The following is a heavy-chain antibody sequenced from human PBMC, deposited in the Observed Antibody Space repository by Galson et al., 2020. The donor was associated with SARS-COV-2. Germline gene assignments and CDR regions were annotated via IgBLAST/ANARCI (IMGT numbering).Heavy chain of an antibody. CDR2: ISSSSSTI. Sequence: GESLKISCAASGFTFSSYSMNWVRQAPGKGLEWVSYISSSSSTIYYADSVKGRFTISRDNAKNSLYLQMNSLRDEETAVYYCARDRTGYYYDSSGYFAYDYWGQGTLVTVSS. D-gene: IGHD3-22*01. V-gene: IGHV3-48*02. J-gene: IGHJ4*02. CDR1: GFTFSSYS. CDR3: ARDRTGYYYDSSGYFAYDY.